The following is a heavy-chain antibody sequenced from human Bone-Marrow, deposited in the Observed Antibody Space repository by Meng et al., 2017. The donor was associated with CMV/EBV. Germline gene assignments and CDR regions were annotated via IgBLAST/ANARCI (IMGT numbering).Heavy chain of an antibody. CDR2: INHGGST. D-gene: IGHD6-6*01. J-gene: IGHJ6*02. V-gene: IGHV4-34*01. CDR3: ARRPSSSVGMDV. Sequence: SETLSLTCAVYGGSFSGYYWSWIRQPPGKGLEWIGEINHGGSTNYNPSLKSRVTISVDTSKNQFSLKLSSVTAADTAVYYCARRPSSSVGMDVWGQGTTGTFSS. CDR1: GGSFSGYY.